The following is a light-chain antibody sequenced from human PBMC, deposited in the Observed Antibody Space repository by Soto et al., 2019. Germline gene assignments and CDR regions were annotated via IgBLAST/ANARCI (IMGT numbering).Light chain of an antibody. CDR1: QYINTR. CDR2: QTS. J-gene: IGKJ1*01. V-gene: IGKV3-11*01. Sequence: VFTPSSDTHSSSQNNRVALSWMASQYINTRLAWYQHRPGQAPRLLIYQTSIRAAGIPARFSASGSGTDFTLTISDVQPEDFALYYCHQRQSWPRTFGQGTKVDVK. CDR3: HQRQSWPRT.